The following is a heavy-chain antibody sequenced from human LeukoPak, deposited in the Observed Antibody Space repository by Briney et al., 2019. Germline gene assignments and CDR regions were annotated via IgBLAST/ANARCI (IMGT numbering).Heavy chain of an antibody. J-gene: IGHJ4*02. CDR1: GFTFSSYA. Sequence: PGGSLRLSCAACGFTFSSYAMIWVRQAPGKGLEWVSSVSGRGDSTYYADSVKGRFTISRDISKNTLYLQMNTLRAEDTAVYYCAKVGPQGDYDGGALDYWGQGTLVTVSS. D-gene: IGHD4-17*01. V-gene: IGHV3-23*01. CDR2: VSGRGDST. CDR3: AKVGPQGDYDGGALDY.